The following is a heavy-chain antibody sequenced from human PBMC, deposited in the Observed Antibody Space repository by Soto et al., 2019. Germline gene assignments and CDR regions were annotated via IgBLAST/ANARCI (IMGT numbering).Heavy chain of an antibody. CDR1: GFSLSTSGVG. D-gene: IGHD2-21*02. V-gene: IGHV2-5*02. J-gene: IGHJ4*02. CDR3: AHKATTKLTAGVFDY. Sequence: QITLKESGPTLVKPTQTLTLTCTFSGFSLSTSGVGVGWIRQPPGKALEWLAVIYWDDDNRYSPSLRSRIPFTKKPSKNHMVLTMPNKDRDDASTYYCAHKATTKLTAGVFDYWGQGLMVTVSS. CDR2: IYWDDDN.